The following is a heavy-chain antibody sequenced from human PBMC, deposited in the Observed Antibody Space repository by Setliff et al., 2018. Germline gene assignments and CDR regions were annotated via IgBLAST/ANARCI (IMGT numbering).Heavy chain of an antibody. CDR3: ARDLLGGFDC. CDR1: GYSISSGYY. Sequence: SETLSLTCTVSGYSISSGYYWGWIRQPPGKGLEWIGSVYHSGSTYYNPSLKSRVTISVDTSKSQFSLKLSSVTAAVTAVYYCARDLLGGFDCWGQGTLVTVSS. D-gene: IGHD3-16*01. J-gene: IGHJ4*02. CDR2: VYHSGST. V-gene: IGHV4-38-2*02.